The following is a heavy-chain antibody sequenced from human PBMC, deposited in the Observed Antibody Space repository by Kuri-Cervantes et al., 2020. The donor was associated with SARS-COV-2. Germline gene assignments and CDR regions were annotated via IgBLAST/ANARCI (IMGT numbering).Heavy chain of an antibody. CDR2: IYYSGSN. Sequence: SETLSLTCTVSGGSVSSGSYYWSWMRQPPGKGLEWIGYIYYSGSNKYNPSLKSRVTISVDTSKNQFSLKLSSVTAADTAVYYCAREWLTNWGRPDDAFDIWGQGTMVTDSS. CDR3: AREWLTNWGRPDDAFDI. J-gene: IGHJ3*02. D-gene: IGHD7-27*01. V-gene: IGHV4-61*01. CDR1: GGSVSSGSYY.